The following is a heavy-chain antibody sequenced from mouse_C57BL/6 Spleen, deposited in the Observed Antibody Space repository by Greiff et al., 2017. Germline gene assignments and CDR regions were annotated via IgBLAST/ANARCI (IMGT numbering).Heavy chain of an antibody. CDR1: GFTFSDYG. D-gene: IGHD2-4*01. V-gene: IGHV5-17*01. Sequence: EVMLVESGGGLVKPGGSLKLSCAASGFTFSDYGMHWVRQAPEKGLEWVAYISSGSSTIYYADTVKGRFTISRDNAKNTLFLQMTSLRSEDTAMYCCARGDYDYDDYYAMDYWGQGTSVTVSS. CDR3: ARGDYDYDDYYAMDY. CDR2: ISSGSSTI. J-gene: IGHJ4*01.